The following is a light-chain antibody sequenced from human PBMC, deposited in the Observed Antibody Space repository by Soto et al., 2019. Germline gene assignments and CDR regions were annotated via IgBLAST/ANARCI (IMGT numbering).Light chain of an antibody. CDR1: SSDIGNYNL. J-gene: IGLJ1*01. V-gene: IGLV2-23*02. CDR2: EVN. Sequence: QPVLTQPASVSGSPGQSITISCTGTSSDIGNYNLVSWFQQHPGKAPKLFIYEVNRRPSGVSDRLSGSKSANTASLTISGLQAEDEADYYCFSYAGAGTFVFGTGTKVTVL. CDR3: FSYAGAGTFV.